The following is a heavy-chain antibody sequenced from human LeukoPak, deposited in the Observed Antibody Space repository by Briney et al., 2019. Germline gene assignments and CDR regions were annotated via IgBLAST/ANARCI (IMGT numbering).Heavy chain of an antibody. CDR3: ARVKEVGATSAIYYYYGMDV. CDR2: IVVGSGNT. J-gene: IGHJ6*02. V-gene: IGHV1-58*01. Sequence: ASVKVSCKASGFTFTSSAVQWVRQARGQRLEWIGWIVVGSGNTNYAQKFQGRVTITADESTSTAYMELSSLRSEDTAVYYCARVKEVGATSAIYYYYGMDVWGQGTTVTVSS. D-gene: IGHD1-26*01. CDR1: GFTFTSSA.